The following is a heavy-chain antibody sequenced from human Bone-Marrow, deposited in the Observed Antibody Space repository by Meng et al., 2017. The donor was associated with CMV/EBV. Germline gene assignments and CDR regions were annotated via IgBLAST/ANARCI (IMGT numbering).Heavy chain of an antibody. J-gene: IGHJ4*02. CDR2: ISSSGSTI. CDR3: ASSRGYSNYLTDY. V-gene: IGHV3-11*01. CDR1: GFTFSDYY. D-gene: IGHD4-11*01. Sequence: GESLKISCAASGFTFSDYYMSWIRQAPGKGLEWVSYISSSGSTIYYADSVKSRFTISRDNAKNSLYLQMNSLRAEDTAVYYCASSRGYSNYLTDYWGQGTLVTVSS.